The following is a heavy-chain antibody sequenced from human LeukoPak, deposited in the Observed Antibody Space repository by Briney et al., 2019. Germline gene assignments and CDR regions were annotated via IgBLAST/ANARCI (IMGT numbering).Heavy chain of an antibody. Sequence: SSETLSLTCTVSGGSISSGSYYWSWIRQPAGKGLEWIGRIYTSGSTNYNPSLKSRVTISVDTSKNQFSLKLSSVTAADTAVYYCASQTGTLRHLYYYYYMDVWGKGTTVTVSS. CDR1: GGSISSGSYY. D-gene: IGHD1-1*01. CDR2: IYTSGST. CDR3: ASQTGTLRHLYYYYYMDV. J-gene: IGHJ6*03. V-gene: IGHV4-61*02.